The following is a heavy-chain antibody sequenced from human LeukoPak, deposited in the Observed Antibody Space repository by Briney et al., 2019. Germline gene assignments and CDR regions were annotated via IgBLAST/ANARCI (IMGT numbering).Heavy chain of an antibody. CDR1: EDSFTNYY. Sequence: ASVKVSCMAAEDSFTNYYIHWVRHAPGQVREWMGIMNPSAGRATYAQRFQGRVHMTSDTSISTAYMELSRLRSDDTALYYCARDKGGSYSMLFVLEDWGQGTLVTVSS. V-gene: IGHV1-2*02. D-gene: IGHD1-26*01. J-gene: IGHJ4*02. CDR3: ARDKGGSYSMLFVLED. CDR2: MNPSAGRA.